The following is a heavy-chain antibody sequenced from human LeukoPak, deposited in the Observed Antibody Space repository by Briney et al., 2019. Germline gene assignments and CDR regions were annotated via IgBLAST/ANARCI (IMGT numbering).Heavy chain of an antibody. V-gene: IGHV3-7*01. J-gene: IGHJ5*02. CDR1: GFTFSTYW. CDR2: IKQDGSEK. Sequence: GGSLRLSCGASGFTFSTYWMSWVRQAPGKGLEWVANIKQDGSEKYYVDSVKGRFTISRDNAKNSLYLQMNSLRAEDTAVYYCAKGSGYSSKTNWFDPWGQGTLVTVSS. D-gene: IGHD6-13*01. CDR3: AKGSGYSSKTNWFDP.